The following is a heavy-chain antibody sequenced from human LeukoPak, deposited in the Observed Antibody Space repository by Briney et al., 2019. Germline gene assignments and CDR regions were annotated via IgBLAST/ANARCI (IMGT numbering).Heavy chain of an antibody. Sequence: PGGCLTLSCVASGLIFSSYAMSWVRQARWKGLEWVAAISGSGGRTYYADYVKGRFTISRDNSKNTLYLQMNSLRAEDTAVYYCAKRASRRSWLLHDDFDIWGQGTMVTVPS. CDR2: ISGSGGRT. CDR1: GLIFSSYA. D-gene: IGHD3-22*01. V-gene: IGHV3-23*01. J-gene: IGHJ3*02. CDR3: AKRASRRSWLLHDDFDI.